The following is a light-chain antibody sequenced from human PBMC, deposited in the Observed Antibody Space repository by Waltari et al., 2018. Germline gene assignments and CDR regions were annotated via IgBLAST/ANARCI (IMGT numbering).Light chain of an antibody. V-gene: IGKV1-5*03. J-gene: IGKJ1*01. CDR3: QQYNSYPLT. Sequence: DIQITQSPSTPSASVGDKVPITCRASQNINSWLAWYKQKPGKAPKFLIYKASSLESGVPSRFSGSGSGTEFTLTISSLQPDDFGTYYCQQYNSYPLTFGQGTKVEIK. CDR2: KAS. CDR1: QNINSW.